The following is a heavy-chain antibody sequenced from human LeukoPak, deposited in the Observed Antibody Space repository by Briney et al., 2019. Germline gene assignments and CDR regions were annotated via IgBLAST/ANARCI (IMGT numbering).Heavy chain of an antibody. V-gene: IGHV3-21*01. D-gene: IGHD6-19*01. J-gene: IGHJ4*02. CDR3: ARAVAGTGDY. CDR2: ISSSSSYI. CDR1: GFTFSSYS. Sequence: GGSLRLSCAASGFTFSSYSMNWVRQAPGKGLEWVSSISSSSSYIYYADSVKGRFTISRENAKNSLYLQMNSLRAEDTAVYYCARAVAGTGDYWGQGTLVTVSS.